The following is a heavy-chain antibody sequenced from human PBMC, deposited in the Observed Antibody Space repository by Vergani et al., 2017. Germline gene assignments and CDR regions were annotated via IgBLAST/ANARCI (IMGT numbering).Heavy chain of an antibody. D-gene: IGHD4-23*01. J-gene: IGHJ4*02. CDR1: GYSFTSYW. CDR2: IYPGDSDT. V-gene: IGHV5-51*03. CDR3: ARRSVRWGGNLRTSGLLFDY. Sequence: EVQLVQSGAEVKKPGESLKISCKGSGYSFTSYWIGWVRQMPGKGLEWMGIIYPGDSDTRYSPSFQGQVTISADKSISTAYLPWSSLKASDTAMYYCARRSVRWGGNLRTSGLLFDYWGQGTLVTVSS.